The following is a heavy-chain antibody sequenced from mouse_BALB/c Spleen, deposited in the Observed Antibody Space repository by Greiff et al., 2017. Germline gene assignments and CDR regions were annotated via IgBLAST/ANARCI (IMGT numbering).Heavy chain of an antibody. CDR2: INPSSGYT. CDR3: ADYDGGLDY. D-gene: IGHD2-3*01. CDR1: GYTFTSYT. Sequence: VQLQQSGAELARPGASVKMSCKASGYTFTSYTMHWVKQRPGQGLEWIGYINPSSGYTNYNQKFKDKATLTADKSSSTAYMQLSSLTSEDSAVYCGADYDGGLDYWGQGTTLTVSS. V-gene: IGHV1-4*01. J-gene: IGHJ2*01.